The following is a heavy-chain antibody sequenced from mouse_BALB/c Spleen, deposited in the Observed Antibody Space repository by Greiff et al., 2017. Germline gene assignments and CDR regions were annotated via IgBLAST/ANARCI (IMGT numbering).Heavy chain of an antibody. CDR1: GFTFSDYY. CDR2: ISDGGSYT. V-gene: IGHV5-4*02. CDR3: ARGYDGGYYAMDY. Sequence: EVQGVESGGGLVKPGGSLKLSCAASGFTFSDYYMYWVRQTPEKRLEWVATISDGGSYTYYPDSVKGRFTISRDNAKNNLYLQMSSLKSEDTAMYYCARGYDGGYYAMDYWGQGTSVTVSS. D-gene: IGHD2-14*01. J-gene: IGHJ4*01.